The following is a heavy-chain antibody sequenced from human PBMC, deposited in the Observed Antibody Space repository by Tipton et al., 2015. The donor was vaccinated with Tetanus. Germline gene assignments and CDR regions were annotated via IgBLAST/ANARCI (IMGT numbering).Heavy chain of an antibody. CDR2: MYYSGTT. CDR1: GASINAGGYL. D-gene: IGHD2-8*02. V-gene: IGHV4-30-2*01. Sequence: TLSLTCNVSGASINAGGYLWTWIRQPPGKGLQWIGYMYYSGTTHYNPSLKSRVTISIDRSKNQLSLKLTSVTAADTAVYYCARATSTGPAYNWFDPWGQGTLVTVSS. CDR3: ARATSTGPAYNWFDP. J-gene: IGHJ5*02.